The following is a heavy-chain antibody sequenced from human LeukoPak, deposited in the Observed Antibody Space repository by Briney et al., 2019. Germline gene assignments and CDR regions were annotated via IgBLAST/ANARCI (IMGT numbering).Heavy chain of an antibody. Sequence: GGSLRLSCAASGFTFSNHAMNWVRQAPGQGLEWVSIISGSGTVTYYADSVKGRFTTSTEDSKNTQYLLMSSLRADDTAAYYCAKSSVGGGRIIWSGYFDNWGQGTLVSVCS. J-gene: IGHJ4*02. CDR1: GFTFSNHA. V-gene: IGHV3-23*01. CDR2: ISGSGTVT. CDR3: AKSSVGGGRIIWSGYFDN. D-gene: IGHD2-15*01.